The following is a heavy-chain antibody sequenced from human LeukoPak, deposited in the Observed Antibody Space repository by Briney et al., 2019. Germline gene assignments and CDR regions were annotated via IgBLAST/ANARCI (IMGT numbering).Heavy chain of an antibody. D-gene: IGHD4-17*01. V-gene: IGHV4-59*01. CDR3: ARVPISTTARGYFDY. Sequence: KPSETLSLTCTVSGDSISSYYWSWIRQPPGKGLEWIGYIYYSGSTTYNPSLKSRVTISVDTSKNKFSLKLSSVTAADTAVYYCARVPISTTARGYFDYWGQGTLVTVSS. CDR1: GDSISSYY. J-gene: IGHJ4*02. CDR2: IYYSGST.